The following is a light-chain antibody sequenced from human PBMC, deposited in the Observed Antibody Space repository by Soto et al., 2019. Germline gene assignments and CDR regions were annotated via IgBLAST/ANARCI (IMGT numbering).Light chain of an antibody. CDR1: QGISNY. V-gene: IGKV1-27*01. CDR3: QKYNSAPWT. CDR2: TAS. Sequence: DIQMTQSPSSLSASAGDRVTITYRASQGISNYLAWYQQRPGKVPKLLIYTASTLQSGVPSRFSGSGSGAEFTRTISSLQPEDVATYYCQKYNSAPWTFGQGTKVEIK. J-gene: IGKJ1*01.